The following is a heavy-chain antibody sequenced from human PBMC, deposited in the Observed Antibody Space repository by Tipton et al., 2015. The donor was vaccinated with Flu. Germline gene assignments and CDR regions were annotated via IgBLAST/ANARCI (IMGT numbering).Heavy chain of an antibody. CDR1: GASISSGSYY. CDR2: VYYSGTT. D-gene: IGHD2-15*01. V-gene: IGHV4-39*07. CDR3: ARVLVVAATPFDY. J-gene: IGHJ4*02. Sequence: LRLSCTVSGASISSGSYYWALIRQPPGKGLEWVGSVYYSGTTYYNPSLKSRVTISVDTSKNQFSLKVSSVTAAATAVYYCARVLVVAATPFDYWGQGILVIVSS.